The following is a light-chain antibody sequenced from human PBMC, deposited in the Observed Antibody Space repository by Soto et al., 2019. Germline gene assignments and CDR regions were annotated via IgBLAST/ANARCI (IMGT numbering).Light chain of an antibody. CDR3: QSFDSSQKNSQVL. Sequence: QSVLTQPPSVSGAPGQRVTISCTGSSSNIGAGYDVHWYQQLPGTAPKLLIYGNNNRPSGVPDRFSVSKSGTSASLAITGLQAEDGASCCRQSFDSSQKNSQVLFGGGTMLTAL. CDR2: GNN. V-gene: IGLV1-40*01. CDR1: SSNIGAGYD. J-gene: IGLJ2*01.